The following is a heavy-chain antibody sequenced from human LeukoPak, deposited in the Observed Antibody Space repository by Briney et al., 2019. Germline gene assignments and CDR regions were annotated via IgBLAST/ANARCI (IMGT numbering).Heavy chain of an antibody. CDR3: GREGVAGTGLDY. J-gene: IGHJ4*01. V-gene: IGHV1-46*01. CDR1: GYTFTSYY. D-gene: IGHD6-13*01. CDR2: INPSGGT. Sequence: GASVKVSCKASGYTFTSYYMHWVRQALGQGLEWMGIINPSGGTSYAQKLQGRITMTRDTSTSTLYMELSRLRSEDAAVYYCGREGVAGTGLDYWGQGTLVTVSS.